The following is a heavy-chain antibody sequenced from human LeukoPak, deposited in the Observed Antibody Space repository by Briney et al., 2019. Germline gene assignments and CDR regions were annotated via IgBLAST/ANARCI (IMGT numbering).Heavy chain of an antibody. D-gene: IGHD6-19*01. CDR2: ISGSGGST. V-gene: IGHV3-23*01. Sequence: GGSLRLSCAASGFTFSSYAMSWVRQAPGKGLEWVSAISGSGGSTYYADSVKGRFTISRDNSKNTLYLRMNSLRAEDTAVYYCAKDPRSIGYKKGGGWYYFDYWGQGTLVTVSS. CDR1: GFTFSSYA. J-gene: IGHJ4*02. CDR3: AKDPRSIGYKKGGGWYYFDY.